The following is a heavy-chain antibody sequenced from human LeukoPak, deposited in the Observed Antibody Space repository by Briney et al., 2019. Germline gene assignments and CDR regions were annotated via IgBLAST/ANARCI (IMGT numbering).Heavy chain of an antibody. CDR2: IYPGDSDT. Sequence: GESLKISGMGSGYSFTSYWIGWVRPMPGKGLEWMGIIYPGDSDTRYSPSFQGQVTISADKSISTAYLQWSSLKASDTAMYYCARATARPRAYYYYYMDVWGKGTTVTVSS. CDR1: GYSFTSYW. D-gene: IGHD6-6*01. J-gene: IGHJ6*03. V-gene: IGHV5-51*01. CDR3: ARATARPRAYYYYYMDV.